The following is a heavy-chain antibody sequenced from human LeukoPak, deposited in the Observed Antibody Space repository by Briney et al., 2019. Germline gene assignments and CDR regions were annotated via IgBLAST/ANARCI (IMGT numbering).Heavy chain of an antibody. V-gene: IGHV3-66*01. CDR3: ARYGRVLRFLEWPRANAFDI. D-gene: IGHD3-3*01. Sequence: PGGSLRLSCAASGFTVSSNYMSWVRQAPGKGLEWVSVIYSGGSTYYADSVKGRFTISRDNSKNTLYLQMNSLRAEDTAVYYCARYGRVLRFLEWPRANAFDIWGQGTMVTVSS. CDR1: GFTVSSNY. J-gene: IGHJ3*02. CDR2: IYSGGST.